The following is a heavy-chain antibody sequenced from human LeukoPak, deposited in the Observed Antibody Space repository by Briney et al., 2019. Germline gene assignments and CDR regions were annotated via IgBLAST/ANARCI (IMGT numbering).Heavy chain of an antibody. CDR2: ISSSGSYT. CDR3: ARGWGKRYFDY. V-gene: IGHV3-11*03. CDR1: GFTFSDYY. D-gene: IGHD3-9*01. J-gene: IGHJ4*02. Sequence: GGSLRLSRAASGFTFSDYYMSWIRQAPGKGLDSISYISSSGSYTNHADSVKGRFTISRDNAKNSLYLQMNSLRAEDTAVYYCARGWGKRYFDYWGQGTLVTVSS.